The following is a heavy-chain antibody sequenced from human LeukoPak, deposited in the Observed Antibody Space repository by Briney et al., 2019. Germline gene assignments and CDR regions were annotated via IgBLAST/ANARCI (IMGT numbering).Heavy chain of an antibody. D-gene: IGHD4/OR15-4a*01. J-gene: IGHJ4*02. V-gene: IGHV6-1*01. CDR2: TYYRSKWYN. Sequence: SQTLSLTCAISGDSVSSNSVAWNWIRPPPSRGLEWLGRTYYRSKWYNDYAVSVKSRITINPDTSKNRFSLQLNSVTPEDTAVYYCARWKGAYSDYWGQGTLVTVSS. CDR3: ARWKGAYSDY. CDR1: GDSVSSNSVA.